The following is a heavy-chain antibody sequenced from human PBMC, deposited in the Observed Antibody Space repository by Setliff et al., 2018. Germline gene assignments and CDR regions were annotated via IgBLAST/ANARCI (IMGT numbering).Heavy chain of an antibody. V-gene: IGHV4-4*07. D-gene: IGHD3-10*01. CDR3: ARDPYYDSGSYP. J-gene: IGHJ5*02. CDR1: GFTFSDYY. Sequence: PGGSLRLSCAASGFTFSDYYMSWIRQPAGKGLEWIGRIYSRGNTNYNPSLKSRVTMSVDTSKNQFSLKLSSMTAADTAVYYCARDPYYDSGSYPWGQGTLVTVSS. CDR2: IYSRGNT.